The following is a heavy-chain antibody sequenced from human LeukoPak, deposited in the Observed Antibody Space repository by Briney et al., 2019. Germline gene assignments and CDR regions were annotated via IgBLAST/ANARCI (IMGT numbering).Heavy chain of an antibody. CDR3: ARVSNSYDGSGFRDY. CDR2: IYSGGNT. D-gene: IGHD3-22*01. CDR1: GFTVSRSY. Sequence: GGSLRLSCAASGFTVSRSYMTWSRQAPGKGLELVSVIYSGGNTYYADSVKGRFTISRDNSKNILYLEMNSLRVEDSAIYYCARVSNSYDGSGFRDYWGQGTLVTVSS. V-gene: IGHV3-53*01. J-gene: IGHJ4*02.